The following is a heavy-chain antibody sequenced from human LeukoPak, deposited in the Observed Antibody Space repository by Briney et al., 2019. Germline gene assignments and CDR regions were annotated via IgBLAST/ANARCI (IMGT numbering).Heavy chain of an antibody. CDR3: ARDGMVRGVIIWDAFDI. J-gene: IGHJ3*02. CDR1: GFTFSSYS. D-gene: IGHD3-10*01. CDR2: ISSSSSTI. V-gene: IGHV3-48*02. Sequence: GGSLRLSCAASGFTFSSYSMNWVRQAPGKGLEWVSYISSSSSTIYYADSVKGRFTISRDNAKNSLYLQMNSLRDEDMAVYYCARDGMVRGVIIWDAFDIWGQGTMVTVSS.